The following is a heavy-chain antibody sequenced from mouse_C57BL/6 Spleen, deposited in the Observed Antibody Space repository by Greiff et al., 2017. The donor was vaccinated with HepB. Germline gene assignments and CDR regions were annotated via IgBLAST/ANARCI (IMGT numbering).Heavy chain of an antibody. J-gene: IGHJ3*01. CDR1: GFNIKDYY. D-gene: IGHD1-1*01. V-gene: IGHV14-1*01. CDR3: TTLYYGSSLFAY. Sequence: VQLKQSGAELVRPGASVKLSCTASGFNIKDYYMHWVKQRPEQGLVWIGRIDPEDGDTEYAPKLQGKATMTADTSSNTAYLQLSSLTSDDTAVYYCTTLYYGSSLFAYWGQGTLVTVSA. CDR2: IDPEDGDT.